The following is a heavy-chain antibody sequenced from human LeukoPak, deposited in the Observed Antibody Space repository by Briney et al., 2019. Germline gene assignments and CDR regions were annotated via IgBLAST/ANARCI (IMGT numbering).Heavy chain of an antibody. CDR3: ARVDYDLWSGYSRAIDY. D-gene: IGHD3-3*01. Sequence: PSETLSRTCTVSGGSISSYYWSWIRQPPGKGLELIGFTYYSGSTNYNPSLKSRVTISVDTSRNQFSLKLTSVTAADTAVYYCARVDYDLWSGYSRAIDYWGQGTRVTVSS. J-gene: IGHJ4*02. CDR2: TYYSGST. CDR1: GGSISSYY. V-gene: IGHV4-59*01.